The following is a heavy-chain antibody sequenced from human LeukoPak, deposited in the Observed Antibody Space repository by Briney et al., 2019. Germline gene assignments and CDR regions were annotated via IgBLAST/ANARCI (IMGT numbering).Heavy chain of an antibody. D-gene: IGHD3-10*01. CDR2: IKQDGSEK. J-gene: IGHJ4*02. CDR3: ARGGRPDY. Sequence: GGSLRLSCAASGLTFSSYWMSWVRQAPGKGLEWVANIKQDGSEKYYVDSVKGRFTISRDNAKNSLYLQMNSLRAEDTAVYYCARGGRPDYWGQGTLVTVSS. CDR1: GLTFSSYW. V-gene: IGHV3-7*01.